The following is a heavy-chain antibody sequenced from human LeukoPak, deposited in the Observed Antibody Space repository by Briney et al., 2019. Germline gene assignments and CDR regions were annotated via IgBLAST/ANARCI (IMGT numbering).Heavy chain of an antibody. D-gene: IGHD2-15*01. CDR3: ARDGVVVAANYYYYCMDV. Sequence: PSETLSLTCTVSGGSISSGNYYWSWIRQPAGKGLEWIGRIYTSGSTNYNPSLKSRVTISVDTSKNQFSLKLSSVTAADTAVYYCARDGVVVAANYYYYCMDVWGKGTTVTVSS. CDR1: GGSISSGNYY. CDR2: IYTSGST. V-gene: IGHV4-61*02. J-gene: IGHJ6*03.